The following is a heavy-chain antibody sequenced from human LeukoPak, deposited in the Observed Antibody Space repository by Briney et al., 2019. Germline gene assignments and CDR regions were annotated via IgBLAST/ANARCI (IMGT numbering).Heavy chain of an antibody. CDR2: IYHSGRT. Sequence: SETLSLTCTVSGYSISSGYYWGWIRQPPGKGLEWIGSIYHSGRTSYNPSLMSRVTISVDTSKNQFSLKMNPVTAADTSMYYCARHSRTYYKGSGRSIDYWGQGTLVIVS. CDR1: GYSISSGYY. D-gene: IGHD3-10*01. CDR3: ARHSRTYYKGSGRSIDY. V-gene: IGHV4-38-2*02. J-gene: IGHJ4*02.